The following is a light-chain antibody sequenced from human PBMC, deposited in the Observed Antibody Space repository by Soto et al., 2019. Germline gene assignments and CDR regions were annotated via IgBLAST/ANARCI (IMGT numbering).Light chain of an antibody. Sequence: EIVLTQSPGTLSLSSGERATLSCRASQGISTSLAWFQQKPGQAPRLLVYGASSRATDIPDRFTGSGSGTDFTLTISRLEPEDFAVYYCHQYGTSPLTFGGGTKV. CDR3: HQYGTSPLT. J-gene: IGKJ4*01. V-gene: IGKV3-20*01. CDR2: GAS. CDR1: QGISTS.